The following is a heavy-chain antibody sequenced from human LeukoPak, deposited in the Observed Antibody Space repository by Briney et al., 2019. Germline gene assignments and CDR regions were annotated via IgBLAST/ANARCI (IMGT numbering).Heavy chain of an antibody. J-gene: IGHJ4*02. CDR1: GFTFSDAW. D-gene: IGHD2-15*01. CDR2: IKSKIDGGTI. Sequence: GGSLRLSCVGSGFTFSDAWMTWVRQAPGKGREGVGRIKSKIDGGTIDYAEPVKGRFTISRDDSRNTLYLQMSSLKTEDTAVYYCTSRRQDGWWGQGTLVTVS. CDR3: TSRRQDGW. V-gene: IGHV3-15*01.